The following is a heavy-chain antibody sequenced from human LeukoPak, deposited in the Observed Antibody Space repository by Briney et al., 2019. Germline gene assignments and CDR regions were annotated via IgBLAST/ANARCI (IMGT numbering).Heavy chain of an antibody. J-gene: IGHJ6*02. D-gene: IGHD3-10*01. CDR1: GYSFTSYW. Sequence: GESLKISCKGSGYSFTSYWISCVRQMPGKGLEWMGRIDPSDSYTNYSPSFQGHVTISADKSISTAYLQWSSLKASDTAMYYCARGPDSGYYYYGMDVWGQGTTVTVSS. CDR2: IDPSDSYT. V-gene: IGHV5-10-1*01. CDR3: ARGPDSGYYYYGMDV.